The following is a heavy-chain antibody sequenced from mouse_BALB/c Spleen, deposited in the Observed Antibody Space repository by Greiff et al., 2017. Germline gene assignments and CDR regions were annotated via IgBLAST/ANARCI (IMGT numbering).Heavy chain of an antibody. CDR3: ARHVITDYAMDY. V-gene: IGHV5-9-3*01. D-gene: IGHD2-4*01. J-gene: IGHJ4*01. CDR2: ISSGGSYT. Sequence: EVMLVESGGGLVKPGGSLKLSCAASGFTFSSYAMSWVRQTPEKRLEWVATISSGGSYTYYPDSVKGRFTISRDNAKNTLYLQMSSLRSEDTAMYYCARHVITDYAMDYWGQGTSVTVSS. CDR1: GFTFSSYA.